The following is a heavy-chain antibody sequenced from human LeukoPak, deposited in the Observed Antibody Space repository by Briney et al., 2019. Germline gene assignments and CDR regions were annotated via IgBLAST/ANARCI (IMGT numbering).Heavy chain of an antibody. Sequence: GGSLRLSCAASGFTFSSYGMHWVRQAPGKGLEWVAVIWYDGSNKYYADSEKGRFTISRDNSKNTLYLQMNSLRAEDTAVYYCARDITGTDDAFDIWGQGTMVTVSS. CDR1: GFTFSSYG. CDR3: ARDITGTDDAFDI. J-gene: IGHJ3*02. V-gene: IGHV3-33*01. D-gene: IGHD1-20*01. CDR2: IWYDGSNK.